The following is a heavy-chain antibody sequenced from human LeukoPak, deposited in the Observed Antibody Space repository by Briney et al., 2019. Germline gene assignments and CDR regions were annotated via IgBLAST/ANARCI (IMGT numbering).Heavy chain of an antibody. V-gene: IGHV3-7*01. Sequence: GGSLRLSCAASGFTFSSYGMHWVRQAPGKGLEWVANIKQDGSEKYYVDSVKGRFTISRDNAKNSLYLQMNSLRAEDTAVYYCAREDGYYDFWSGYWVLDYWGQGTLVTVSS. CDR1: GFTFSSYG. CDR3: AREDGYYDFWSGYWVLDY. J-gene: IGHJ4*02. D-gene: IGHD3-3*01. CDR2: IKQDGSEK.